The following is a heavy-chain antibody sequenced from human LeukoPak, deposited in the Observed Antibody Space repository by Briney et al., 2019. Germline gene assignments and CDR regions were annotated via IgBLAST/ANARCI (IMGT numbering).Heavy chain of an antibody. Sequence: SGTLSLTCAVSGGSISSSNWWSWVRQPPGKGLEWIGEIYHSGSTNYNPSLKSRVTISVDKSKNQFSLKLSSVTAADTAVYYCARGWDSGYDSDYYGEGLFPFDYWGQGTLVTVSS. CDR1: GGSISSSNW. D-gene: IGHD5-12*01. CDR3: ARGWDSGYDSDYYGEGLFPFDY. V-gene: IGHV4-4*02. CDR2: IYHSGST. J-gene: IGHJ4*02.